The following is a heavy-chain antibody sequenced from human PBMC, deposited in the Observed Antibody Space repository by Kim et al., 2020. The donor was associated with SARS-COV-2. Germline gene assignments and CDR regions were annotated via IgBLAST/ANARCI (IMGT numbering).Heavy chain of an antibody. V-gene: IGHV4-4*02. CDR1: GGSISSSNW. CDR2: IYHSGST. J-gene: IGHJ5*02. D-gene: IGHD1-26*01. Sequence: SETLSLTCAVSGGSISSSNWWSWVRQPPGKGLEWIGEIYHSGSTNYNPSLKSRVTISVDKSKNQFSLKLSSVTAADTAVYYCAGVGATGWWFDPWGQGTLVTVSS. CDR3: AGVGATGWWFDP.